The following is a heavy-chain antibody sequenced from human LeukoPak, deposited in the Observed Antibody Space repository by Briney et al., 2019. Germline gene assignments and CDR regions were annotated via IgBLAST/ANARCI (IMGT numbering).Heavy chain of an antibody. J-gene: IGHJ4*02. CDR2: ISYDGSNK. D-gene: IGHD2-15*01. V-gene: IGHV3-30*04. CDR3: ARVSARYCSGGRCRYLSYYFDY. CDR1: GFTFSSYA. Sequence: GRSLRLSCAASGFTFSSYAMHWVRQAPGKGLEWVAVISYDGSNKYYADSVKGRFTISRDNSKNALYLQMNSLRAEDTAVYYCARVSARYCSGGRCRYLSYYFDYWGQGTLVTVSS.